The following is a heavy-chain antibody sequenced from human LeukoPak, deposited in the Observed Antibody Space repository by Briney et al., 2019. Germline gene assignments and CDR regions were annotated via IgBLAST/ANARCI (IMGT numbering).Heavy chain of an antibody. CDR3: ARDRTPTTSYSSGWSEVDY. CDR1: GGTFSSYA. CDR2: IIPIFGTA. Sequence: SVKVSCKASGGTFSSYAISWVRQAPGQGLEWMGGIIPIFGTANYAQKFQGRVTITADESTSTAYMELSSLRSEDTAVYYCARDRTPTTSYSSGWSEVDYWGQGTLVTVSS. V-gene: IGHV1-69*13. J-gene: IGHJ4*02. D-gene: IGHD6-19*01.